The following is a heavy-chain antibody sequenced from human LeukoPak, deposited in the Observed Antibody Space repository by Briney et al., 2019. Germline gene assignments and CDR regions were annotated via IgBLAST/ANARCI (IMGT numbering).Heavy chain of an antibody. D-gene: IGHD6-13*01. J-gene: IGHJ3*02. CDR3: ASPSYSSSWYFGAFDI. Sequence: SVKVSCKASGGTFSSYAISWVRQAPGQGLEWMGGIIPIFGTANYAQKFQGRVTITADESTSTAYTELSSLRSEDTAVYYCASPSYSSSWYFGAFDIWGQGTMVTVSS. CDR1: GGTFSSYA. CDR2: IIPIFGTA. V-gene: IGHV1-69*13.